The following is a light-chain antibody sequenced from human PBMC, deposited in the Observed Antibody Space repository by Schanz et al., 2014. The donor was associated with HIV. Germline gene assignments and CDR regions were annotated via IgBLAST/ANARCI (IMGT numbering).Light chain of an antibody. V-gene: IGKV4-1*01. CDR3: QQYYAPPLT. J-gene: IGKJ4*01. CDR2: WAS. Sequence: DIVMTQSPDSLAVSLGERATINCKSSQSILYSSNNKNFLAWYQQKPGQPPKLLIYWASARESGVPDRFTGSGSGTDFTLTISGLQAEDVAVYYCQQYYAPPLTFGGGTQVEIK. CDR1: QSILYSSNNKNF.